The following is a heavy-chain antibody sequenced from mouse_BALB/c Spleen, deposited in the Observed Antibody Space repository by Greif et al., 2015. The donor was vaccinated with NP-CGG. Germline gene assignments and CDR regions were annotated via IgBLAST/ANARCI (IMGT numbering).Heavy chain of an antibody. V-gene: IGHV1-69*02. CDR3: ARPLFETPFDY. J-gene: IGHJ2*01. CDR2: IDPSDSYT. CDR1: GYTFTSYW. D-gene: IGHD3-2*01. Sequence: QVQLQQPGAELVKPGASVKRSCKASGYTFTSYWVHGVKQRPGQGLEWIGAIDPSDSYTNYNQKFKGKATLTVDKSTSTAYMHLSCLTSEDSAVYYCARPLFETPFDYWGQGTPLTVSS.